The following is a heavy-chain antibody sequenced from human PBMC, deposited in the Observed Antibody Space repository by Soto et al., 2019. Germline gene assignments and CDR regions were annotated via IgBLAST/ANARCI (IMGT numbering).Heavy chain of an antibody. Sequence: SVKVSCKASGGTFSRYTITWVRQAPGQGLEWMGGITPMFGTPNYAQKFQGRVTITADESTSTAYMELSSLRSEDTAMYYCARDGTLYDSSAYYYLYWGQGTLVTVSS. D-gene: IGHD3-22*01. CDR1: GGTFSRYT. J-gene: IGHJ4*02. V-gene: IGHV1-69*13. CDR3: ARDGTLYDSSAYYYLY. CDR2: ITPMFGTP.